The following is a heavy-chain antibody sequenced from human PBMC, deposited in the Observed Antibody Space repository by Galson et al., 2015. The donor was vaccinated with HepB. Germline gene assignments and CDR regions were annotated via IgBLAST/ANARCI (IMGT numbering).Heavy chain of an antibody. CDR1: GYTLTELS. CDR3: ATAERDYYYYYMDV. V-gene: IGHV1-24*01. Sequence: SVKVSCKVSGYTLTELSMHWVRQAPGKGLEWMGGFDPEDGETIYAQKFQGRVTVTEDTPTDTAYMELSSLRSEDTAVYYCATAERDYYYYYMDVWGKGTTVTVSS. J-gene: IGHJ6*03. D-gene: IGHD1-1*01. CDR2: FDPEDGET.